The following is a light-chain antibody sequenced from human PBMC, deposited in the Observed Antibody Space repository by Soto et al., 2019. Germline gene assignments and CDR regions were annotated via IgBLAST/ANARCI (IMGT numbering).Light chain of an antibody. J-gene: IGKJ1*01. CDR1: QSVLHGSNNQNY. V-gene: IGKV4-1*01. Sequence: DIVMTQSPDSLAVSLGERATINCKSSQSVLHGSNNQNYLAWYQQKPGQPPKLLISWASTRESGVPDRFSASGSGTDFTLTISSLQAEDVAVYYCQQYYTIPPTFGQGTKVELK. CDR2: WAS. CDR3: QQYYTIPPT.